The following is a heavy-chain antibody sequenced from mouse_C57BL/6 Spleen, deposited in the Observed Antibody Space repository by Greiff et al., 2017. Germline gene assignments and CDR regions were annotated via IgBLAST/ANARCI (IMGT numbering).Heavy chain of an antibody. J-gene: IGHJ4*01. CDR3: ARFYYGSSHYAMDY. D-gene: IGHD1-1*01. Sequence: EVQLQQSGPELVKPGASVTIPCKASGYTFTDYNMDWVKQSHGKSLEWIGDINPNNGGTIYNQKFKGKATLTVDKSSSTAYMELRSLTSEDTAVDDCARFYYGSSHYAMDYWGQGTSVTVSS. V-gene: IGHV1-18*01. CDR1: GYTFTDYN. CDR2: INPNNGGT.